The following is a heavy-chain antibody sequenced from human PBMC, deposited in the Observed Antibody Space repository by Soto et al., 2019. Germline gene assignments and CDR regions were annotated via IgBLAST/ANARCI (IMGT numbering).Heavy chain of an antibody. Sequence: QGQLVESGGCVVQPGRSLRLSCAASGFAFSSYGMHWVRQAPGTGLEWVAVISYDGSLQHYADSVKGRFTISRDNSKNMVLLQMSSLRAEDTAVYYCVSDRGYGHASVPYSWGQGTLVSVSS. CDR2: ISYDGSLQ. D-gene: IGHD3-10*01. V-gene: IGHV3-30*03. CDR1: GFAFSSYG. J-gene: IGHJ4*02. CDR3: VSDRGYGHASVPYS.